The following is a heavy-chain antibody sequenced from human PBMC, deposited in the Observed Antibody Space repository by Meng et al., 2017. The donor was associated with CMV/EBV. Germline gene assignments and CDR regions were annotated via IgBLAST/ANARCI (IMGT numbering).Heavy chain of an antibody. CDR1: GGSFSGYH. CDR3: AGGIAAAGTRYFDY. CDR2: INHSGST. D-gene: IGHD6-13*01. V-gene: IGHV4-34*01. J-gene: IGHJ4*02. Sequence: QVQLQQWGAGLLKPSETLSLTCAVDGGSFSGYHWSWIRQPPGKGLEWIGEINHSGSTNYNPSLKSRVTISVDTSKNQFSLKLSSVTAADTAVYYCAGGIAAAGTRYFDYWGQGTLVTVSS.